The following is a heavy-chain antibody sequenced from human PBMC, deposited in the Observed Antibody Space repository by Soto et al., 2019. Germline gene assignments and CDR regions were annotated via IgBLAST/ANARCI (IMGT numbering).Heavy chain of an antibody. CDR3: ANRDTSMVTRYYYGMDV. CDR1: GFTFSSYA. J-gene: IGHJ6*02. CDR2: ISGSGDST. Sequence: EVQLLESGGGLVQPGGSLRLSCAASGFTFSSYAMSWVRQAPGKGLEWVSAISGSGDSTYYADSVRGRFTISRDNSKNTLYLQMNSLRAEDTAVYYCANRDTSMVTRYYYGMDVWGQGTTVTVSS. V-gene: IGHV3-23*01. D-gene: IGHD5-18*01.